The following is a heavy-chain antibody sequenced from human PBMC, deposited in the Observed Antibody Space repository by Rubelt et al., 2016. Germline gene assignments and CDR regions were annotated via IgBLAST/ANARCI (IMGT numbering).Heavy chain of an antibody. CDR1: GFSLTTSGVG. CDR3: AHRLPYSSSWSFGTFDI. D-gene: IGHD2-2*01. V-gene: IGHV2-5*02. J-gene: IGHJ3*02. Sequence: QITLKESGPTLVKPTQTLTLTCTFSGFSLTTSGVGVGWIRQPPGKALEWLALIYWDDDKRYSPSLKSRLTITKATSKNQVVLTNTNMDPVETATYYCAHRLPYSSSWSFGTFDIWGQGTMVTVSS. CDR2: IYWDDDK.